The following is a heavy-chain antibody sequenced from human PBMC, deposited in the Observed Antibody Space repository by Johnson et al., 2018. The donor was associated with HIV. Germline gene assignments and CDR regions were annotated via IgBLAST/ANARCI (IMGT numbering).Heavy chain of an antibody. CDR3: AKGLYYYDSSDYDVPEI. D-gene: IGHD3-22*01. CDR1: GFTFSSYA. CDR2: ISGSTGRT. Sequence: VQLVESGGGLVQPGGSLRLSCAASGFTFSSYAMSWVRQTPVKGLEWVSLISGSTGRTNYADSVKGRFTISRDNSKNSLYLQMNSLRVEDMGVYYCAKGLYYYDSSDYDVPEIWGQGTTVAVSS. J-gene: IGHJ3*02. V-gene: IGHV3-23*04.